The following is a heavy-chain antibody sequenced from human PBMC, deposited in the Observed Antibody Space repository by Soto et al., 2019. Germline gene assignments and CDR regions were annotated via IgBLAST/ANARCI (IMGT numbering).Heavy chain of an antibody. CDR2: VSASGSIT. J-gene: IGHJ4*02. V-gene: IGHV3-23*01. D-gene: IGHD2-15*01. CDR3: AKGDCSGGRCYRGFDY. CDR1: GFTFSSFA. Sequence: GGSLRLSCAVSGFTFSSFAMSWVRQAPGKGLEWVSGVSASGSITSYADSAKGRFTISRDNAKNIVFLQMNSLRAEDTAVYLCAKGDCSGGRCYRGFDYWGQGTLVTVSS.